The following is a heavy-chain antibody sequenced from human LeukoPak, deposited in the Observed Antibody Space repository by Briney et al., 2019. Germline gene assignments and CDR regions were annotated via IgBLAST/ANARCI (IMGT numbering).Heavy chain of an antibody. J-gene: IGHJ4*02. Sequence: GGSLRLSCAASGFTFSNYGMHWVRQAPGKGLEWVALIWYDGSNKYYADSVKGRFTISRDNSKNTLYLQMNSLSAEDTAVYYCASGFSSSPYFDYWGQGTLVTVSS. V-gene: IGHV3-33*01. CDR2: IWYDGSNK. D-gene: IGHD6-6*01. CDR3: ASGFSSSPYFDY. CDR1: GFTFSNYG.